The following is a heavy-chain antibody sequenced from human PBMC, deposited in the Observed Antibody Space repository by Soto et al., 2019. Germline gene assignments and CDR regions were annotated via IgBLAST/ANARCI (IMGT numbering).Heavy chain of an antibody. CDR2: IYSGGST. V-gene: IGHV3-66*01. J-gene: IGHJ4*02. CDR3: ARDIRPTRTFDY. Sequence: GGSLRLSCAASGFTVSSNYMSWVRQAPGKGLEWVSVIYSGGSTYYADSVKGRFTISRDNSKNTLYLQMNSLRAEDTAVYYCARDIRPTRTFDYWGQGTLVTVSS. D-gene: IGHD3-3*01. CDR1: GFTVSSNY.